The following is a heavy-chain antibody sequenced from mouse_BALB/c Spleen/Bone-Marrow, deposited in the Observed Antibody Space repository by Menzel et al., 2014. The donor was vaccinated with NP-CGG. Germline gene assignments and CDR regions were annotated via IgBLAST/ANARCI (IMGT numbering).Heavy chain of an antibody. J-gene: IGHJ3*01. V-gene: IGHV14-3*02. D-gene: IGHD1-1*01. CDR3: ASYYYGSSRFAY. Sequence: EVKLMESGAELVKPGASVKLSCTASSFNIXDTYMHWVKQRPEQGLEWIGRIDPANGNTKYDPKFQGKATITADTSSNTAYLQLSSLTSEDTAVYYCASYYYGSSRFAYWGQGTLVTVSA. CDR2: IDPANGNT. CDR1: SFNIXDTY.